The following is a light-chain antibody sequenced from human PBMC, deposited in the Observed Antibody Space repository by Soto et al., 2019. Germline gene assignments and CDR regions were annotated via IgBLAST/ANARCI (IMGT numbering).Light chain of an antibody. Sequence: DIQMTQSPSSLSASVGDRVTITCRASQGIRNDLDWYQQKPGKAPKRLIYAASSLQSGVPSRFSGSGSGTEFTLTISSRQPEDFATYYCLQQSSYPRTFGQGTKVEIK. V-gene: IGKV1-17*01. J-gene: IGKJ1*01. CDR2: AAS. CDR3: LQQSSYPRT. CDR1: QGIRND.